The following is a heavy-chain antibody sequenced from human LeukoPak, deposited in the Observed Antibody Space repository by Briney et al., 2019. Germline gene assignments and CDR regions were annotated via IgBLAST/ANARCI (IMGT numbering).Heavy chain of an antibody. J-gene: IGHJ4*02. CDR3: ARGNYGEDY. Sequence: GGSLRLSCAASGFTFSSYSMNWVRQAPGRGLEWISCITGRTSNTNYADSVKGRFTISRDNAKNSLYLQMNSLRVEDTAVYYCARGNYGEDYWGQGALVTVTS. CDR2: ITGRTSNT. V-gene: IGHV3-48*04. CDR1: GFTFSSYS. D-gene: IGHD4-17*01.